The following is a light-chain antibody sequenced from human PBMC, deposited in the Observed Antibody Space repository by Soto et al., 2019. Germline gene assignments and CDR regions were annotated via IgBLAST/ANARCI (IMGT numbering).Light chain of an antibody. CDR3: QRYNNYPFT. J-gene: IGKJ3*01. CDR2: KAS. Sequence: DIQMTQSPSTLSASVGDRVTITCRASQSIDSWLAWYQQKPGKAPKLLIYKASFLEIGVPSRFSGSGSGTEFTLTISSLHPDDFATYYCQRYNNYPFTFGPGTKVDIK. CDR1: QSIDSW. V-gene: IGKV1-5*03.